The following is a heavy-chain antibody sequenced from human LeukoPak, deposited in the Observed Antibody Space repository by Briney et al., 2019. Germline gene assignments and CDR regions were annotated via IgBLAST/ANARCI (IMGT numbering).Heavy chain of an antibody. CDR2: IYTGGST. V-gene: IGHV3-53*01. D-gene: IGHD3-22*01. Sequence: PGGSLRLSCAASGFTVRSNYMSWVRQAPGKGLEWVSIIYTGGSTYYSGSVQGRFTISRDNSKNTLYLQMNSLRPDDTAVYYCARERGTSGYILAYWGQGTLVTVSP. CDR1: GFTVRSNY. CDR3: ARERGTSGYILAY. J-gene: IGHJ4*02.